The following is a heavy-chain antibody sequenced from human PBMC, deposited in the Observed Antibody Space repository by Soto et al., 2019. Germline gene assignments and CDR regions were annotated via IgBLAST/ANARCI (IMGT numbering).Heavy chain of an antibody. Sequence: PGGSLILSSASSGFTFSSFLMHLVRPAPGKGLVWVSRINSDGSSTSYADSVKGRFTISRDNAKNTLYLQMNSLRAEDTAVYYCARDNPYYGSGSPGFDYWGQGTLVTVSS. D-gene: IGHD3-10*01. CDR3: ARDNPYYGSGSPGFDY. CDR2: INSDGSST. J-gene: IGHJ4*02. V-gene: IGHV3-74*01. CDR1: GFTFSSFL.